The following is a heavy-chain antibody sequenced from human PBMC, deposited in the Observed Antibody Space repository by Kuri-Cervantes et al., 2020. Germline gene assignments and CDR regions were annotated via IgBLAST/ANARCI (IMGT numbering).Heavy chain of an antibody. J-gene: IGHJ6*03. CDR1: GFTFSSYA. Sequence: GESLKISCAASGFTFSSYAMSWVRQAPGKGLEWVSAISGSGGSTYFADSVKGRFTISRDNSKNTLYLQMNSLRAEDTAVYYCARGRGYSSSSDYYYYYMDVWGKGTTVTVSS. CDR3: ARGRGYSSSSDYYYYYMDV. CDR2: ISGSGGST. D-gene: IGHD6-13*01. V-gene: IGHV3-23*01.